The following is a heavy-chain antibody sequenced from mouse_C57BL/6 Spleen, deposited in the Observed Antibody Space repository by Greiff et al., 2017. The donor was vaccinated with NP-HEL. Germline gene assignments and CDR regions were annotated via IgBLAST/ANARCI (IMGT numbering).Heavy chain of an antibody. CDR3: AREGYDPRSYFDV. CDR2: ISDGGSYT. J-gene: IGHJ1*03. D-gene: IGHD2-2*01. V-gene: IGHV5-4*01. Sequence: VQLKESGGGLVKPGGSLKLSCAASGFTFSSYAMSWVRQTPEKRLEWVATISDGGSYTYYPDNVKGRFTISRDNAKNNLYLQMSHLKSEDTAMYYCAREGYDPRSYFDVWGTGTTVTVSS. CDR1: GFTFSSYA.